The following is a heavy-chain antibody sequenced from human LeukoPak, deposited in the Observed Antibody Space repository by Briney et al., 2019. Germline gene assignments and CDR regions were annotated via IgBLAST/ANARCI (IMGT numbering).Heavy chain of an antibody. CDR2: ISGSGGST. V-gene: IGHV3-23*01. Sequence: PGGSLRLSCAASGFTFSSYAMSWVRQAPGEGLDWVSAISGSGGSTYYADSVKGRFTISRDNSKNTLYLQMNSLRAEDTAVYYCAKDAYYDSSGYVDYWGQGTLVTVSS. D-gene: IGHD3-22*01. J-gene: IGHJ4*02. CDR1: GFTFSSYA. CDR3: AKDAYYDSSGYVDY.